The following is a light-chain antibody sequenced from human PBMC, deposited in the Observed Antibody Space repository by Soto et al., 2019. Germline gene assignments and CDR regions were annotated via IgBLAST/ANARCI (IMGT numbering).Light chain of an antibody. CDR1: QSVSSSY. V-gene: IGKV3-20*01. CDR2: GAS. CDR3: QQYVEGYT. J-gene: IGKJ2*01. Sequence: EIVLTQSPGTLPLSPGERATLSCRASQSVSSSYLAWYQQKPGQAPRLLIYGASSRATGIPDRFIGSGSGADITLTISRLEPEDFAVYYCQQYVEGYTFGQGTKLEIK.